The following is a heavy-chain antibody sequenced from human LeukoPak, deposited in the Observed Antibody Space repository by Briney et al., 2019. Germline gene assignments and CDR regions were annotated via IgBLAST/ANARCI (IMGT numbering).Heavy chain of an antibody. CDR3: ARDNSVGDIAWWFDP. CDR2: NNPSGSST. CDR1: GYTFTSHY. J-gene: IGHJ5*02. V-gene: IGHV1-46*01. Sequence: ASVKVSCKASGYTFTSHYMHWVRQAPGQGLEWMGLNNPSGSSTLYAQKFQGRVTMTRDMSTTTDYMELSSLRSEDTAVYYCARDNSVGDIAWWFDPWGQGTLVTVSS. D-gene: IGHD3-16*02.